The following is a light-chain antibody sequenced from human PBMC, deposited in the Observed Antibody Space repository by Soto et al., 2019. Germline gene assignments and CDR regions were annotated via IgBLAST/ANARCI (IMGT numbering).Light chain of an antibody. CDR1: QHVSSN. CDR3: QQYDNWPYT. V-gene: IGKV3-15*01. Sequence: EIVMTQSPATLSVSPGGSATLSCRASQHVSSNIAWSRRKPGQAPTLLIYRASTRATGIPAKFSGSAAGTSFTLTITGLQATDFYLYYCQQYDNWPYTFGQQIKLVIK. CDR2: RAS. J-gene: IGKJ2*01.